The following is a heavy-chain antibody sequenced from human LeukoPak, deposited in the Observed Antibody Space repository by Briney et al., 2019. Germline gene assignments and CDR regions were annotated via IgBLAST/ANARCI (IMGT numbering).Heavy chain of an antibody. Sequence: PGGSLRLSCAASGFSISDYWMNWVRLVPGNGLEWVANINEDGTIQDYVASVRGRFTISRNNAKNSLYLQMNSLGAEDTAVYYCASRESSMARSHWGHGTLVTVSS. CDR3: ASRESSMARSH. CDR1: GFSISDYW. V-gene: IGHV3-7*01. CDR2: INEDGTIQ. D-gene: IGHD3-10*01. J-gene: IGHJ4*01.